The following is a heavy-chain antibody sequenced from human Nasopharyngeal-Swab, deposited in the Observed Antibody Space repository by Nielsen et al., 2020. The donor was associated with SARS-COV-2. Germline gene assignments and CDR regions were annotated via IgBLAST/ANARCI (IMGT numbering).Heavy chain of an antibody. CDR3: ATLDYGDYAHYYYMDV. Sequence: WIRQHPGKGLEWVSGISPSGLTTYDADSVKGRFTISRDNANNTLYLQMNSLRAEDTAVYYCATLDYGDYAHYYYMDVWGKGTSVTVSS. CDR2: ISPSGLTT. J-gene: IGHJ6*03. D-gene: IGHD4-17*01. V-gene: IGHV3-23*01.